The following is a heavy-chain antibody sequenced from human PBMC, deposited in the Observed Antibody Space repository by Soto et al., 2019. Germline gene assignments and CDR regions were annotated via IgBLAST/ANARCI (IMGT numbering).Heavy chain of an antibody. CDR1: GYTFTDYF. CDR3: ARVTLKAGNWFDP. V-gene: IGHV1-2*02. Sequence: QVQLVQSGAEVKKPGASVKVSCKASGYTFTDYFIHWVRQAPGQGFEWMGWINPNSRGTNYAQRFQGRVTMTRDTSNSTAYMELRGLRSDDSAVYYCARVTLKAGNWFDPWGQGTQVTVSS. J-gene: IGHJ5*02. CDR2: INPNSRGT.